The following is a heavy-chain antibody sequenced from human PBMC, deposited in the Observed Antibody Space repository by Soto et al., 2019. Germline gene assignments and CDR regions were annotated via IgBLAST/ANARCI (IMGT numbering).Heavy chain of an antibody. D-gene: IGHD3-10*01. CDR1: GYTFTSYY. J-gene: IGHJ4*02. CDR3: ARGTRGFRGSAATENGAFDY. V-gene: IGHV1-46*01. Sequence: ASVKVSCKASGYTFTSYYMHWVRQAPGQGLEWMGIINPSGGSTSYAQKFQGRVTMTRDTSTSTVYMELSSLRSEDTAVYYCARGTRGFRGSAATENGAFDYWGQGTLGTISS. CDR2: INPSGGST.